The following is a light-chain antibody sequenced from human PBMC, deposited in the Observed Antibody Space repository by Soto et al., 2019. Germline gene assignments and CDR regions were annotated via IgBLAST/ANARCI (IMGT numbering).Light chain of an antibody. J-gene: IGKJ1*01. Sequence: EVVLTQSPVTLSLSPGERATLSCRASQSFRGLLAWYQQKPGQAPRLLIYDAYNRATGIPPRFSGSGSGTDFTLTISRLEPEDFAVYYCQQYGRSPITFGLGTKVDIK. CDR2: DAY. CDR3: QQYGRSPIT. V-gene: IGKV3-11*01. CDR1: QSFRGL.